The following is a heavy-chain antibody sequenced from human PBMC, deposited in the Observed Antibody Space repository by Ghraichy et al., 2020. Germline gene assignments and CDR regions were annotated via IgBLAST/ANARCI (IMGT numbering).Heavy chain of an antibody. D-gene: IGHD1-26*01. V-gene: IGHV3-30*02. CDR1: GFTFSSYG. J-gene: IGHJ4*02. Sequence: GESLNISCAASGFTFSSYGMHWVRQAPGKGLEWVAFIRYDGSNKYYADSVKGRFTICRDNSKNTLYLQMNSLRAEDTAVYYCAKLGLDYWGQGTLVTVSS. CDR2: IRYDGSNK. CDR3: AKLGLDY.